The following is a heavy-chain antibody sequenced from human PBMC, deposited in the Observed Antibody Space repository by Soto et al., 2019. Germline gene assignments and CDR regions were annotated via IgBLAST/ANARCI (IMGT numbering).Heavy chain of an antibody. Sequence: ASVKVSCKASGGTFSRYAISWVRQAPGQGLEWMGGIIPIFGTANYAQKFQGGVTIAADESTSTAYMELSSLRSEDTAVYYCASVDCSSTSCYDPPDYYYYGMDVWGQGTTVTVSS. CDR1: GGTFSRYA. CDR3: ASVDCSSTSCYDPPDYYYYGMDV. D-gene: IGHD2-2*01. J-gene: IGHJ6*02. V-gene: IGHV1-69*13. CDR2: IIPIFGTA.